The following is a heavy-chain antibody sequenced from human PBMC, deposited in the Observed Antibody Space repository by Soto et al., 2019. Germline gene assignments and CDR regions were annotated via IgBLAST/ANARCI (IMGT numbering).Heavy chain of an antibody. CDR2: IYHDGST. J-gene: IGHJ6*02. Sequence: SETLSLTCGVSGGSISSTNWRSWVRQPPGKGLEWIGEIYHDGSTYSNPSLKSRVTISVDKSENRFSLKLTSVTAADTAVYYCARHNYYSNHYYCGMDVWGQGTTVTVSS. CDR3: ARHNYYSNHYYCGMDV. V-gene: IGHV4-4*02. CDR1: GGSISSTNW. D-gene: IGHD4-4*01.